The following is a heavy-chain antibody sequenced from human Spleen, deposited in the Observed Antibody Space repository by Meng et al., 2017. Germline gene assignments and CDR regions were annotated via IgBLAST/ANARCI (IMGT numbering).Heavy chain of an antibody. J-gene: IGHJ4*02. V-gene: IGHV1-69*13. CDR1: GGIFSNSV. CDR2: INAVFGTT. D-gene: IGHD2-2*01. Sequence: SVKVSCKALGGIFSNSVVGWVRQAPGQGLEWMGGINAVFGTTNYAQKFQDRVTITSDESTSTVYMELTRLTSEDTAVYFCARKAGNFISTTCYSLDYWGQGTLVTVSS. CDR3: ARKAGNFISTTCYSLDY.